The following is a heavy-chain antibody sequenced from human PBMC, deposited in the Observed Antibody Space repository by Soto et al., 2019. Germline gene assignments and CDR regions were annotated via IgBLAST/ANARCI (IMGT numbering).Heavy chain of an antibody. Sequence: GASVKVSCKASGYTFTSYGISWVRQAPGQGLEWMGWISAYNGNTNYAQKLQGRVTMTTDTSTSTAYMELRSLRSDDTAVYCCAREGDTAMAAYYYYYYGMDVWGQGTTVTVSS. V-gene: IGHV1-18*01. CDR1: GYTFTSYG. J-gene: IGHJ6*02. CDR3: AREGDTAMAAYYYYYYGMDV. CDR2: ISAYNGNT. D-gene: IGHD5-18*01.